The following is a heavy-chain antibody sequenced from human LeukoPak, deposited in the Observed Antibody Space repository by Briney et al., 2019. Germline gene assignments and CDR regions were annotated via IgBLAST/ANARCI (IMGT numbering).Heavy chain of an antibody. CDR1: GGSISSHY. J-gene: IGHJ5*02. Sequence: SETLSLTCTVSGGSISSHYWSWIRQPPAKGLEWIGYIYYSGSTNYNPSLKSRVTISVDTSKNQFSLKLSSVTAADTAVYYCERDTSSASGSYYDLWGQGTLVTVSS. CDR2: IYYSGST. CDR3: ERDTSSASGSYYDL. V-gene: IGHV4-59*11. D-gene: IGHD1-26*01.